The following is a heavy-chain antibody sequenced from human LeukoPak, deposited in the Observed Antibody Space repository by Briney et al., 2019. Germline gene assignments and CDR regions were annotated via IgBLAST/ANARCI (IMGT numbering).Heavy chain of an antibody. Sequence: GGSLRLSCAASGFTFSSYSMNWVRQAPGKGLEWVSSISSSSSYIYYADSVKGRFTISRDNAKNSLYPQMNSLRAEDTAVYYCASLGYYDSSGYYPDAFDIWGQGTMVTVSS. CDR2: ISSSSSYI. CDR3: ASLGYYDSSGYYPDAFDI. J-gene: IGHJ3*02. V-gene: IGHV3-21*01. D-gene: IGHD3-22*01. CDR1: GFTFSSYS.